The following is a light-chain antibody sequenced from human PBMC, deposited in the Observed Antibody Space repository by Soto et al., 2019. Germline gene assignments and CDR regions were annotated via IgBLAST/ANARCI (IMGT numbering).Light chain of an antibody. CDR2: GAS. Sequence: DIQMTQSPASLSASVGDRVTITCRASQGIRNDLDWYQQKPGKAPQRLIYGASSLQSGVPSRFSGGGSGTDFTLTISGLQHEDLATYYCLQHYNYQYTFGQGTK. CDR1: QGIRND. CDR3: LQHYNYQYT. J-gene: IGKJ2*01. V-gene: IGKV1-17*01.